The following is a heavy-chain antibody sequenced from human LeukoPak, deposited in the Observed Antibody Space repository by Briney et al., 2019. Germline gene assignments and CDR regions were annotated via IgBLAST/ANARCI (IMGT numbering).Heavy chain of an antibody. CDR3: ARGYYSGSRIDY. V-gene: IGHV3-74*01. CDR1: AFTFSSYW. D-gene: IGHD6-13*01. CDR2: INSDGTTT. J-gene: IGHJ4*02. Sequence: GGSLRLSCAACAFTFSSYWMHWVRQGPGKGLVWVARINSDGTTTNYADSVKGRFTISRDNARNTLYLQMNSLTADDTAVYYCARGYYSGSRIDYWGQGTLVTVSS.